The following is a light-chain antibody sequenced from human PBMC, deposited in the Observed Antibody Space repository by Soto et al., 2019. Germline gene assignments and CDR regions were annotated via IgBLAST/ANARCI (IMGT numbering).Light chain of an antibody. V-gene: IGLV2-23*01. CDR2: EGS. Sequence: QSALTQPASVSGSPGQSITISCTGNSSDVGSYNLVSWYQQHPGKAPKLMIYEGSKRPSGVSNRFSGSKSGNTASLTISGLQAEDEADYSCCSYAGSRVFGGGTKVTVL. CDR1: SSDVGSYNL. J-gene: IGLJ3*02. CDR3: CSYAGSRV.